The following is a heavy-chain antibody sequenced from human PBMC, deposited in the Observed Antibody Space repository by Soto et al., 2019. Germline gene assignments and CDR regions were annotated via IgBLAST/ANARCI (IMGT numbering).Heavy chain of an antibody. V-gene: IGHV4-34*01. CDR3: ASGVRYSSSPEAYPYYFDY. D-gene: IGHD6-6*01. J-gene: IGHJ4*02. Sequence: SETLSLTCAVYGGSFSGYYWSWIRQPPGKGLEWIGEINHSGSTNYNPSLKSRVTISVDTSKNQFSLKLSSVTAADTAVYYCASGVRYSSSPEAYPYYFDYWGQGTLVTVSS. CDR2: INHSGST. CDR1: GGSFSGYY.